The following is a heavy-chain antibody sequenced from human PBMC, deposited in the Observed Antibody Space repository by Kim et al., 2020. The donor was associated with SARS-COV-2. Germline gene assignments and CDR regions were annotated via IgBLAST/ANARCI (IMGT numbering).Heavy chain of an antibody. CDR3: ARHEYPDYGDYGRFDP. CDR2: IYPGDSDT. Sequence: GESLKISCKGSGYSFTSYWIGWVRQMPGKGLEWMGIIYPGDSDTRYSPSFQGQVTISADKSISTAYLQWSSLKASDTAMYYCARHEYPDYGDYGRFDPWGQGTLVTVSS. D-gene: IGHD4-17*01. CDR1: GYSFTSYW. J-gene: IGHJ5*02. V-gene: IGHV5-51*01.